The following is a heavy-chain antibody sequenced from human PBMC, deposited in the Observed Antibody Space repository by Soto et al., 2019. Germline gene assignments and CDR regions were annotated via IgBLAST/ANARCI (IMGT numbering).Heavy chain of an antibody. CDR2: IYYSGST. CDR1: GGSISSSSYY. Sequence: SETLSLTCTVSGGSISSSSYYWGWIRQPPGKGLEWIGSIYYSGSTYYNPSLKSRVTISVDTSKNQFSLKLSSVTAADTAVYYCARQGYSSWTYSGNWFDPWGQGTLVTVSS. D-gene: IGHD6-13*01. CDR3: ARQGYSSWTYSGNWFDP. J-gene: IGHJ5*02. V-gene: IGHV4-39*01.